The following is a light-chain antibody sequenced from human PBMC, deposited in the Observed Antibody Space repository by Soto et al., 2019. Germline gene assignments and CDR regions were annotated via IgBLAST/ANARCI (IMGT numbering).Light chain of an antibody. V-gene: IGKV3-20*01. Sequence: EVVLTQSPGTLSLSPGERDTLSCRASQTGTTNYLAWYQQKPGQAPRLLISGASSTATGLPDRFSGSESGKDVALTITRLDPDDFAVYFCQQYGTSPITFGQGTRVEIK. CDR2: GAS. J-gene: IGKJ5*01. CDR3: QQYGTSPIT. CDR1: QTGTTNY.